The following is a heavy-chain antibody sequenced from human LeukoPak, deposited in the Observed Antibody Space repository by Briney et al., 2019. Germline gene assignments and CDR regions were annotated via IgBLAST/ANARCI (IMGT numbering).Heavy chain of an antibody. CDR1: GFTFSSFT. D-gene: IGHD6-19*01. CDR2: ISSSSSYI. V-gene: IGHV3-21*01. Sequence: GSLRLSCAASGFTFSSFTMNWVRQAPGKGLEWVSSISSSSSYIYSADSVKGRFTISRDNARNSLYLQMNSLRAEDTAVYYCARILDSAWGELGYWGQGTLVTVSS. J-gene: IGHJ4*02. CDR3: ARILDSAWGELGY.